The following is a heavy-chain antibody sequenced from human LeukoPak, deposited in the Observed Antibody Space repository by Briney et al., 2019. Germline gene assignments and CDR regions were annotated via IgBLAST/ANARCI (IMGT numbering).Heavy chain of an antibody. V-gene: IGHV3-7*05. D-gene: IGHD1-20*01. CDR1: GFTFSSYW. Sequence: GGSLRLSCAASGFTFSSYWMSWVRQAPGKGLEWVANIRQDGSEKYYVDSVKGRFTVSRDNAENSLYLQMSSLRADDTAVYYCARGYNWAFDFWGQGTLVTVSS. J-gene: IGHJ4*02. CDR2: IRQDGSEK. CDR3: ARGYNWAFDF.